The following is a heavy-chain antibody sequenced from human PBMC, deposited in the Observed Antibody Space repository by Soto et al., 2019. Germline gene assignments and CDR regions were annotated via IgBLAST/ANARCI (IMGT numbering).Heavy chain of an antibody. CDR2: INHSGSA. D-gene: IGHD3-22*01. CDR1: GGSFSGYY. J-gene: IGHJ5*02. Sequence: SETLSLTXAVYGGSFSGYYWSWIRQPPGKGLEWIGEINHSGSANYNPSLKSRVTISVDTSKNQFSLKLSSVTAADTAVYYCARGCRPYYYDSSGYPNWFDPWGQGTLVTVSS. CDR3: ARGCRPYYYDSSGYPNWFDP. V-gene: IGHV4-34*01.